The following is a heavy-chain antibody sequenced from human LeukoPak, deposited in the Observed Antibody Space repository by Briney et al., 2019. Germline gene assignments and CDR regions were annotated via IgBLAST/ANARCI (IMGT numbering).Heavy chain of an antibody. Sequence: GGSLRLSCAASGFTFSSYAMSWVRQAPGKGLEWVSAISGSGGSTYYADSVKGRFTISRDNSKNTLYLQMNSLRAEDTAVYYCAKGMVRGDRYYYYGMDVWGQGTTVTVSS. D-gene: IGHD3-10*01. J-gene: IGHJ6*02. CDR1: GFTFSSYA. V-gene: IGHV3-23*01. CDR3: AKGMVRGDRYYYYGMDV. CDR2: ISGSGGST.